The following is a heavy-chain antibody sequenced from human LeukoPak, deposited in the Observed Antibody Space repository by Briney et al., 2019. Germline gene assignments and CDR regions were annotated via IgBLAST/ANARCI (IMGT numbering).Heavy chain of an antibody. J-gene: IGHJ3*02. CDR1: GFTVSSNY. CDR2: IWYDGSNK. Sequence: GSLRLSCAASGFTVSSNYMSWVRQAPGKGLEWVAVIWYDGSNKYYADSVKGRFTISRDNSKNTLYLQMNSLRAEDAAVYYCAREIVAAGTDAFDIWGQGTVVTVSS. D-gene: IGHD6-13*01. V-gene: IGHV3-33*08. CDR3: AREIVAAGTDAFDI.